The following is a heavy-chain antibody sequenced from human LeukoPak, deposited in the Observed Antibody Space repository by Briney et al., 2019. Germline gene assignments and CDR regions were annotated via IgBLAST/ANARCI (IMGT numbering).Heavy chain of an antibody. D-gene: IGHD3-10*01. CDR1: GGSFRGYY. CDR3: ARGANYYGSGSSYY. Sequence: PSETLSLTCAVYGGSFRGYYWSWIRQHPGKGLEWIGEINHSGSTNYNPSLKSRVTISVDTSKNQFSLKLSSVTAADTAVYYCARGANYYGSGSSYYWGQGTLVTVSS. J-gene: IGHJ4*02. CDR2: INHSGST. V-gene: IGHV4-34*01.